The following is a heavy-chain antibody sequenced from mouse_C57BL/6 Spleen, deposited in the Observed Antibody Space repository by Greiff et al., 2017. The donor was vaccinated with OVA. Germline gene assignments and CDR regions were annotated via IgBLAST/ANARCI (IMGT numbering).Heavy chain of an antibody. J-gene: IGHJ2*01. CDR3: AREGYDGYSLDY. D-gene: IGHD2-3*01. V-gene: IGHV5-4*01. Sequence: EVMLVESGGGLVKPGGSLKLSCAASGFTFSSYAMSWVRQTPEKRLEWVATISDGGSYTYYPDNVKGRFTISRDNAKNNLYLQMSHLKSEDTAMYYCAREGYDGYSLDYWGQGTTLTVSS. CDR1: GFTFSSYA. CDR2: ISDGGSYT.